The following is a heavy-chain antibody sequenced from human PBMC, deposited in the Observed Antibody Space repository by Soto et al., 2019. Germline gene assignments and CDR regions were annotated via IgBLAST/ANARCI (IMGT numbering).Heavy chain of an antibody. CDR2: ISSNGGST. Sequence: GGSLRLSCAAFGFTFSSYAMHWVRQAPGKGLEYVSAISSNGGSTYYANSVKGRFTISRDNSKNTLYLQMGSLRAEDMAVYYCARGDGYFDWAHYDYWGQGTLVTVSS. J-gene: IGHJ4*02. V-gene: IGHV3-64*01. D-gene: IGHD3-9*01. CDR3: ARGDGYFDWAHYDY. CDR1: GFTFSSYA.